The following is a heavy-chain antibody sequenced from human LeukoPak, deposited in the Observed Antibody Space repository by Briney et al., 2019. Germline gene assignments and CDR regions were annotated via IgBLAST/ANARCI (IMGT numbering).Heavy chain of an antibody. D-gene: IGHD4-17*01. CDR2: INPSGGST. CDR1: GYTFTTYN. Sequence: AASVKVSCKASGYTFTTYNIHWVRQAPGQGLEWMGIINPSGGSTSYAQKFQGRVTLTRDMSTRTVYMELSSLRSEGTAVYYCARDFGDYLHFDYWGQGTLVTVSS. J-gene: IGHJ4*02. CDR3: ARDFGDYLHFDY. V-gene: IGHV1-46*01.